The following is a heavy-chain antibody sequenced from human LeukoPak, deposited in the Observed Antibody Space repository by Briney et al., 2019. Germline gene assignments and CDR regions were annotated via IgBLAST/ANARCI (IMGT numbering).Heavy chain of an antibody. D-gene: IGHD3-22*01. V-gene: IGHV1-69*01. CDR1: GGTFSSYA. J-gene: IGHJ3*02. CDR3: ARDGSSGYASDAFDI. CDR2: IIPIFGTA. Sequence: SVKVSCKASGGTFSSYAISWVRQAPGQGLEWMGEIIPIFGTANYAQKFQGRVTITADESTSTAYMELSSLRSEDTAVYYCARDGSSGYASDAFDIWGQGTMVTVSS.